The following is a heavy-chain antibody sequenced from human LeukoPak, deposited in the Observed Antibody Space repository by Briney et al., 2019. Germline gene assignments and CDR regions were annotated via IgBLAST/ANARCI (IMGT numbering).Heavy chain of an antibody. CDR1: SGSFSGYY. J-gene: IGHJ5*02. Sequence: PSETLSLTCAVYSGSFSGYYWSWIRQSPGKGLEWIGEINHSGSTNYNPSLKSRVRISVDTSKNQFSLKLSSVTAADTAVYFCARGAHRCSSTSCYPHGFDPWGQGTLVTVSS. D-gene: IGHD2-2*01. V-gene: IGHV4-34*01. CDR3: ARGAHRCSSTSCYPHGFDP. CDR2: INHSGST.